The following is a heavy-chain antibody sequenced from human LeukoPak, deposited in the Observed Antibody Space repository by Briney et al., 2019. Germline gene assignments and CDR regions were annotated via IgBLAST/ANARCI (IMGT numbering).Heavy chain of an antibody. Sequence: PGGSLRLSCAASGFAFSSYTMGWVRQAPGKGLEWVSAITGNGGSTYYADSVKGRFTISRDSSKNTLYLQMNSLRAEDTAVYYCAKKTSYCGGDCYPYYFDHWGQGTLVTVSS. V-gene: IGHV3-23*01. CDR2: ITGNGGST. D-gene: IGHD2-21*02. CDR1: GFAFSSYT. CDR3: AKKTSYCGGDCYPYYFDH. J-gene: IGHJ4*02.